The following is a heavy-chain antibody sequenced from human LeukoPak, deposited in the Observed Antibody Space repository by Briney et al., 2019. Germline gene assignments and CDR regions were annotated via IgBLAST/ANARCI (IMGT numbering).Heavy chain of an antibody. J-gene: IGHJ4*02. V-gene: IGHV4-30-4*08. CDR3: ARAGYDFWSGYPRYYFDY. CDR2: IYYSGST. CDR1: GGSISSGDYY. Sequence: SQTLSLTCTVSGGSISSGDYYWSWIRQPPGKGLEWIGYIYYSGSTYYNPSLKSRVTISVDTSKTQFSLKLSSVTAADTAVYYCARAGYDFWSGYPRYYFDYWGQGTLVTVSS. D-gene: IGHD3-3*01.